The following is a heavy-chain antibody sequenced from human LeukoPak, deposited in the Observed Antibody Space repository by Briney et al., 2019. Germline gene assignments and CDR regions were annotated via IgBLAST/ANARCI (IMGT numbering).Heavy chain of an antibody. V-gene: IGHV4-61*02. D-gene: IGHD6-19*01. CDR3: ARDGMFGSSGWPTKNYYYYYYMDV. CDR1: GGSISSGSYS. J-gene: IGHJ6*03. Sequence: SETLSLTCTVSGGSISSGSYSWSWIRQPAGKGLEWIGRISTSGSTNYNPSLKSRVSISVDTSKNQFSLKLSSVTAADTAVYYCARDGMFGSSGWPTKNYYYYYYMDVWGKGTTVTISS. CDR2: ISTSGST.